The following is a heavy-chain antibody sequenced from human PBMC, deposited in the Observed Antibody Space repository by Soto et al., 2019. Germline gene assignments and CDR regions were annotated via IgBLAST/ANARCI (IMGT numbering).Heavy chain of an antibody. V-gene: IGHV4-34*01. CDR3: AGYSKAAAGYAFDI. CDR2: INHSGRT. CDR1: GGSFSGYY. D-gene: IGHD6-13*01. J-gene: IGHJ3*02. Sequence: SETLSLTCAVYGGSFSGYYWSWIRQPPGKGLEWIGEINHSGRTNYNPSLKSRVTISVDTSKNQFSLKLSSVTAADTAVYYCAGYSKAAAGYAFDIWGQGTMVTVSS.